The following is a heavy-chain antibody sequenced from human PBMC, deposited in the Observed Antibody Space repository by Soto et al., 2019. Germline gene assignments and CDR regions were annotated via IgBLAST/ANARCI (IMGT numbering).Heavy chain of an antibody. J-gene: IGHJ6*02. V-gene: IGHV1-18*01. D-gene: IGHD4-4*01. Sequence: RXSGKVSFKASCYTFTSYGISWVRQAPGQGLEWMGWISAYNGNTNYAQELQGRVTMTTDTSTSTAYMELRSLRSDDTAVYYCARDLPYSNYYYYYGMDVWGQGTTVTVSS. CDR3: ARDLPYSNYYYYYGMDV. CDR1: CYTFTSYG. CDR2: ISAYNGNT.